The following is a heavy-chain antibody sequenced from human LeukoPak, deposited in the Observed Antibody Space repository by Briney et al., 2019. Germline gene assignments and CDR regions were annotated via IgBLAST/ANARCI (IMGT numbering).Heavy chain of an antibody. V-gene: IGHV3-30*02. CDR1: GLIVNTCG. Sequence: QPGVSLRLSCTTSGLIVNTCGMHWVRQAPGRGLEGLTLIRPDGRKKVYSDSVKGRFTVARYNSKNIMYLERNIPRSEDTALYYCVKDDPVLHYWGQGNLVSVSS. CDR2: IRPDGRKK. J-gene: IGHJ4*02. CDR3: VKDDPVLHY.